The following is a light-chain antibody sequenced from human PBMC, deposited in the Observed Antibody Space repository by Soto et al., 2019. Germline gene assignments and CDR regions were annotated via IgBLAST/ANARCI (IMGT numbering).Light chain of an antibody. CDR2: AAS. CDR1: QSISSY. CDR3: QRCCRTLYT. J-gene: IGKJ2*01. V-gene: IGKV1-39*01. Sequence: DIQMTQSPSSLSASVGDRVTITCRASQSISSYLNWYQQKPGKAPKLLIYAASSLQSVVPSTFSGCGSGTDFTLHIRSLQLEDFATYDCQRCCRTLYTCGQGAKVDI.